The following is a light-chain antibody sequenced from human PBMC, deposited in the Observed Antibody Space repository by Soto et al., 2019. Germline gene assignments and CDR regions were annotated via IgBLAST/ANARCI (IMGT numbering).Light chain of an antibody. CDR3: QQYTSSPYT. CDR2: GAS. V-gene: IGKV3-20*01. J-gene: IGKJ2*01. Sequence: DIVLTQSPGTLSFSPGERATLSCRASQGVSSSYLAWYQQKPGQAPRLLIYGASNRATGIPDRFSGSGSGTDFTLTISRLETEDFEVYYCQQYTSSPYTFGQGTKLEIK. CDR1: QGVSSSY.